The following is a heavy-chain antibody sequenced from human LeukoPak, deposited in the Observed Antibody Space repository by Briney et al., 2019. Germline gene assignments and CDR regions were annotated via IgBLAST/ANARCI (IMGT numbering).Heavy chain of an antibody. CDR3: ARATYYYDSSGYPYYYYYYMDV. Sequence: SVKVSCKASGGTFSSYAISWVRQAPGQGLEWMGGIIPIFGTANYAQKFQGRVTITADESTSTAYMELSSLRSEDTAVYYCARATYYYDSSGYPYYYYYYMDVWGKGTTVTISS. D-gene: IGHD3-22*01. V-gene: IGHV1-69*13. CDR2: IIPIFGTA. J-gene: IGHJ6*03. CDR1: GGTFSSYA.